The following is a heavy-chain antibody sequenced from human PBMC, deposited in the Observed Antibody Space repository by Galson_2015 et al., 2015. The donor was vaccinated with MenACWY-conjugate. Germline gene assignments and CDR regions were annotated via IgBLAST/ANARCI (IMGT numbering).Heavy chain of an antibody. V-gene: IGHV1-8*01. CDR2: INPTSGNT. J-gene: IGHJ3*02. D-gene: IGHD3-10*01. Sequence: GQGLEWMGWINPTSGNTGYAQKFQGRVTVTRDTSISTAYMELSSLGSEDTAVYYCARINSRYGSGSPNAFVIWGQGTMVTVSS. CDR3: ARINSRYGSGSPNAFVI.